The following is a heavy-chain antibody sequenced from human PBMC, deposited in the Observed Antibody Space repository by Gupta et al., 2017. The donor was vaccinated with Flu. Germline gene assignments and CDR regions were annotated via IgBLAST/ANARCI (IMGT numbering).Heavy chain of an antibody. CDR3: VTVGDYIDGQNWGFIDR. V-gene: IGHV3-53*04. D-gene: IGHD7-27*01. CDR1: DFTVSSND. CDR2: IYSGDTA. J-gene: IGHJ5*02. Sequence: EVQLVESGGGLVQPGGSLRLSCAASDFTVSSNDMTWVRQAPGQGLEWVAAIYSGDTAYYADSGKGRFTISRDSFRNTLYLQMNSLRPDDTAVYYCVTVGDYIDGQNWGFIDRWGQGTLVTVS.